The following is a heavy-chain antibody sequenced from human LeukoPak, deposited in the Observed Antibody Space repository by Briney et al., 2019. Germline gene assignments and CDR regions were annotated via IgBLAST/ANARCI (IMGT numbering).Heavy chain of an antibody. CDR3: ASWEDGYNYSNAFDI. J-gene: IGHJ3*02. V-gene: IGHV4-59*01. D-gene: IGHD5-24*01. Sequence: SETLSLTCTVSGGSISSYYWSWIRQPPGKGPEWIGYIYYSGSTNYNPSLKSRLTISVDTSKSQFSLKLSSVTAADTAVYYCASWEDGYNYSNAFDIWGQGTMVTVSS. CDR2: IYYSGST. CDR1: GGSISSYY.